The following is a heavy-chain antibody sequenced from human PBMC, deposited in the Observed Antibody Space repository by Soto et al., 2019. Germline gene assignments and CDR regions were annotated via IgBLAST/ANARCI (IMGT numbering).Heavy chain of an antibody. Sequence: EVQLLESGGGLVQPGGSLRLSCAASGFTFSSYAMSWVRQAPGKGLEWVSAISGSRGSTYYADSVKGRFTISRDNSKNTLYLQMNSLRAEDTAVYYCAKFHVLRYFEPDAFDIWGQGTMVTVSS. CDR2: ISGSRGST. CDR1: GFTFSSYA. D-gene: IGHD3-9*01. V-gene: IGHV3-23*01. CDR3: AKFHVLRYFEPDAFDI. J-gene: IGHJ3*02.